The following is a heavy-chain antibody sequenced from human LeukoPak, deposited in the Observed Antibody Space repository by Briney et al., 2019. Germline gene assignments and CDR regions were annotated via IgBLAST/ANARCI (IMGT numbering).Heavy chain of an antibody. J-gene: IGHJ4*02. CDR2: IFHTGST. CDR1: GASISSTEW. CDR3: ARHANPDYGASHFDY. V-gene: IGHV4-4*02. D-gene: IGHD4-17*01. Sequence: SETLSLTCGVSGASISSTEWWSWVRQPPGKGLEWIGEIFHTGSTNYNPSLKSRVTISVDKSKTQFSLKLSSVTAADTAVYYCARHANPDYGASHFDYWGQGTLVTVSS.